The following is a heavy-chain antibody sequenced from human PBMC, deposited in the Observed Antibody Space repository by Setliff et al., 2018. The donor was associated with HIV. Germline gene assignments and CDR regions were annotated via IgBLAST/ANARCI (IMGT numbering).Heavy chain of an antibody. CDR3: SRAIVAVTAIDHYYYGMDV. D-gene: IGHD2-21*02. CDR2: IYYSGNT. CDR1: GGSMSSSGPGYY. V-gene: IGHV4-39*07. J-gene: IGHJ6*02. Sequence: PSETLSLTCTVSGGSMSSSGPGYYWGWVRQPPGKGLEWIGSIYYSGNTYYNPSVKSRVTISVDTFNNQFSLRLSSVTAADTAVYYCSRAIVAVTAIDHYYYGMDVWGQGTTVTVSS.